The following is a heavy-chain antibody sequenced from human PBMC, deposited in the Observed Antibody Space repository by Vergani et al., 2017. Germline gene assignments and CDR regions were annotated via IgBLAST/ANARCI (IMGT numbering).Heavy chain of an antibody. J-gene: IGHJ4*02. CDR1: GFTFSRYW. CDR2: IKQDGSEK. D-gene: IGHD3-10*01. V-gene: IGHV3-7*01. CDR3: ARGLLSGY. Sequence: EVQLVESGGGLVQPGGSLRLPCAASGFTFSRYWMSWVREAPGKGLEWVANIKQDGSEKYYVDSVKGRSTISRDNAKNSLYLQMNSLGAEDTAVYYCARGLLSGYWGQGTLVTVSS.